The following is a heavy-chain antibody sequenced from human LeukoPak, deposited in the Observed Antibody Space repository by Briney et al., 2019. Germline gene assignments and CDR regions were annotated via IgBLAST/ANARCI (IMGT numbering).Heavy chain of an antibody. CDR1: GFTLRTYD. J-gene: IGHJ4*02. Sequence: GGSLRLSCAASGFTLRTYDMSWVRQARGRGLEWVSGISGTGSSTYYADSVKGRFTISRDNSKNTQYLQMNSLRAEDTAVYYCARKDIASWYFDYWGQGTLVTVSS. CDR3: ARKDIASWYFDY. V-gene: IGHV3-23*01. CDR2: ISGTGSST. D-gene: IGHD2-15*01.